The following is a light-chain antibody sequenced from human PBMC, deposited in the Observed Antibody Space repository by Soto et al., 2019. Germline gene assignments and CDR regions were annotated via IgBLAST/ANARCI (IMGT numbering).Light chain of an antibody. CDR3: QQYDHWPIT. J-gene: IGKJ3*01. Sequence: EIVMTQSPATLSVSPGERATLSCRASQSVSGNLAWYQQKPGQAPRLLIYGASTRATGLPARFSGSGSGTECTLTISSLQSEDFALYYCQQYDHWPITFGPGTKVDIK. CDR2: GAS. V-gene: IGKV3-15*01. CDR1: QSVSGN.